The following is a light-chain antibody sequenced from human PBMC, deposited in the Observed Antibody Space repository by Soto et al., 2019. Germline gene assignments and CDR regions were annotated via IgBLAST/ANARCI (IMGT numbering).Light chain of an antibody. J-gene: IGKJ4*01. CDR2: GAS. Sequence: EIVLTQSPGTLSLSLGERATLSCRASQSVTSSYLAWYQQKLGQAPRLLIYGASTRATGIPDRFSGSGSGTDFTLTISRLEPEDFAVYYCQQYGSSPPLSFGGGTKVEIK. CDR1: QSVTSSY. CDR3: QQYGSSPPLS. V-gene: IGKV3-20*01.